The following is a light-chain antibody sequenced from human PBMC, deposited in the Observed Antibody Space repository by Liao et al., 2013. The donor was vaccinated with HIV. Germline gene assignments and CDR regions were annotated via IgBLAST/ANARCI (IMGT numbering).Light chain of an antibody. V-gene: IGLV3-21*01. CDR3: QAWDTSTHV. J-gene: IGLJ1*01. CDR1: KVGSKS. Sequence: SYELTQPPSVSVAPGKTARITCGGDKVGSKSLHWYQQKPGQAPMLVIYSDSDRPSGIPERFSGSKSGNTATLTISGTQTVDEADYYCQAWDTSTHVFGTGTKVTVL. CDR2: SDS.